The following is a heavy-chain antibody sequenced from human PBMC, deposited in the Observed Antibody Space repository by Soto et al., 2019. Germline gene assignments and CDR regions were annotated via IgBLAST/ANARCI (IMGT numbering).Heavy chain of an antibody. CDR1: GGSISSYY. D-gene: IGHD3-16*01. CDR2: IYYSGST. J-gene: IGHJ5*02. V-gene: IGHV4-59*01. CDR3: ARVLGVGRDWFDP. Sequence: QVQLQESGPGLVKPSETLSLTRTVSGGSISSYYWSWIRQPPGKGLEWIGYIYYSGSTNYNPSLKSRVTISVDTSKNQFSLKLSSVTAADTAVYYCARVLGVGRDWFDPWGQGTLVTVSS.